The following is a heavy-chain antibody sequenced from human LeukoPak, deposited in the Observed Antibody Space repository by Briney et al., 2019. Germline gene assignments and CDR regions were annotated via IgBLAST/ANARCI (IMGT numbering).Heavy chain of an antibody. J-gene: IGHJ6*03. CDR3: ARAQNLAASYYYYYYMDV. D-gene: IGHD6-6*01. Sequence: PSETLSLTCTVSGGSISSGSYYWSWIRQPPGKGLEWIGRIYTSGSTNYNPSLKSRVTISVDTSKNQFSLKLSSVTAADTAVYYCARAQNLAASYYYYYYMDVWGKGTTVTVSS. CDR2: IYTSGST. V-gene: IGHV4-61*02. CDR1: GGSISSGSYY.